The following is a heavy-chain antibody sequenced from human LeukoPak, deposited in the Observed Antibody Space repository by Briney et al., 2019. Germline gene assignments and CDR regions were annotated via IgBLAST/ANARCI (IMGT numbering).Heavy chain of an antibody. Sequence: PSETLSLTCTVSGGSISNHYWSWIRQPPGKGLEWIGYIQYGGNTDYNPSLKSRLTISVDTSKSQFSLKLSSVTAADTAVYYCVRRGDGYPYYFDYWGQGTLVTVSS. V-gene: IGHV4-59*11. CDR3: VRRGDGYPYYFDY. CDR2: IQYGGNT. D-gene: IGHD5-24*01. CDR1: GGSISNHY. J-gene: IGHJ4*02.